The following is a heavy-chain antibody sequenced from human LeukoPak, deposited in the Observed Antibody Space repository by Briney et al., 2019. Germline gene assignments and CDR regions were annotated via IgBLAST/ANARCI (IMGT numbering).Heavy chain of an antibody. D-gene: IGHD3-3*01. CDR2: IKQDGSEK. CDR1: GFTSSSYW. CDR3: ARGTAFYDFWSGYYFDY. J-gene: IGHJ4*02. V-gene: IGHV3-7*01. Sequence: GGSLRLSCAASGFTSSSYWMSWVRQAPGKGLEWVANIKQDGSEKYYVDSVKGRFTISRDNAKNSLYLQMNSLRAEDTAVYYCARGTAFYDFWSGYYFDYWGQGTLVTVSS.